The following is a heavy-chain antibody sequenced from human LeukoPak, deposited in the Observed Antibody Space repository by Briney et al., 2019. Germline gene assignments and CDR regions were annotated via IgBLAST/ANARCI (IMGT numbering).Heavy chain of an antibody. CDR1: GYTFTSYG. CDR3: ARVGGGSSGYYQDAFDI. J-gene: IGHJ3*02. CDR2: INAYNGNT. V-gene: IGHV1-18*01. D-gene: IGHD3-22*01. Sequence: GASVKVSCKASGYTFTSYGISWVRQAPGQGLEWMGWINAYNGNTNYAQKLQGRVTMTTDTSTSTAYMVLRSLRSDDTAVYYCARVGGGSSGYYQDAFDIWGQGTMVTV.